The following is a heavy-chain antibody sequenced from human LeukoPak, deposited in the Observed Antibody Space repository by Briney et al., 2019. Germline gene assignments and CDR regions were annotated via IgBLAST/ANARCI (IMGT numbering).Heavy chain of an antibody. CDR1: GFMFDLYW. CDR3: ARVPYADYATDPPFDY. D-gene: IGHD4-17*01. CDR2: IKQDGSEK. J-gene: IGHJ4*02. Sequence: GGSLRLSCAASGFMFDLYWMSWVRQAPGKGLEWVANIKQDGSEKYYVDSVKGRFIISRDNAKNSLYLQMNSLRAEDTAVYYCARVPYADYATDPPFDYLGQGTLVTVSS. V-gene: IGHV3-7*01.